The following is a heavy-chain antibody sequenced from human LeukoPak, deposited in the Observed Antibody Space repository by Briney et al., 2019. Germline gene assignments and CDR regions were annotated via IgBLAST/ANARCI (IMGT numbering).Heavy chain of an antibody. CDR2: IDHSGST. CDR1: GGSFSNYX. D-gene: IGHD1-26*01. CDR3: VIFIMGTTTTDY. Sequence: SETLSLTCAVFGGSFSNYXXXXXXQPPGKGLEWIGEIDHSGSTKXNPSLKSRVTXXXDTSKNQFSLSLSSVTDTAVYYCVIFIMGTTTTDYWGQGTLVTVSS. J-gene: IGHJ4*02. V-gene: IGHV4-34*01.